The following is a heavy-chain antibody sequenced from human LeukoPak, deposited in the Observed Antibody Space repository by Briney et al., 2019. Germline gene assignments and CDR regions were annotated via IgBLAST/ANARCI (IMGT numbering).Heavy chain of an antibody. CDR1: GFTFSSYA. CDR2: ISSSGSTI. V-gene: IGHV3-48*04. CDR3: ARGTGGPNYYYYYMDV. J-gene: IGHJ6*03. Sequence: GGSLRLSCAASGFTFSSYAMSWVRQAPGKGLEWVSYISSSGSTIYYADSVKGRFTISRDNAKNSLYLQMNSLRAEDTAVYYCARGTGGPNYYYYYMDVWGKGTTVTVSS. D-gene: IGHD7-27*01.